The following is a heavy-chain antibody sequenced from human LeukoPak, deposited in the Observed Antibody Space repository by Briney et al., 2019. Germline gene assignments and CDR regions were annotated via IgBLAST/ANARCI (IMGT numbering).Heavy chain of an antibody. CDR3: ATVVRENYGHNWFDP. D-gene: IGHD3-10*01. CDR2: IYHSGST. Sequence: PSETLSLTCTVSGGSISSGGYSWSWIRQPPGKGLEWIGYIYHSGSTYYNPSLKSRVTISVDRSKNQFSLKLSSVTAADTAVYYCATVVRENYGHNWFDPWGQGTLVTVSS. CDR1: GGSISSGGYS. J-gene: IGHJ5*02. V-gene: IGHV4-30-2*01.